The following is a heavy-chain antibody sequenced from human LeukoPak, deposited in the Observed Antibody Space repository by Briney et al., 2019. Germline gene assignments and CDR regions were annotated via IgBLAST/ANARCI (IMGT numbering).Heavy chain of an antibody. CDR1: GLPFSGYF. D-gene: IGHD3-10*01. Sequence: TSETLSLTCAASGLPFSGYFWSWIRQSSGKGLEWIGEIHNSGTTNYNPSLNSRVTNSEDTSKTQFYLNLSSGPAADTAVYYCARRYYYNLGSFPFDFWGQGTLVTVSS. J-gene: IGHJ4*02. V-gene: IGHV4-34*01. CDR2: IHNSGTT. CDR3: ARRYYYNLGSFPFDF.